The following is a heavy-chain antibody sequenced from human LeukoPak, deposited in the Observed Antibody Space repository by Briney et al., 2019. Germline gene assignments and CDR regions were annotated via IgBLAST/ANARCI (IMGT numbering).Heavy chain of an antibody. CDR3: AKDVIPIAAAGTEFDY. J-gene: IGHJ4*02. CDR2: ISGSGGST. D-gene: IGHD6-13*01. CDR1: GFTFSSYA. Sequence: GGSLRPSCAASGFTFSSYAMSWVRQAPGKGLEWVSAISGSGGSTYYADSVKGRFTISRDNSKNTLYLQMNSLRAEDTAVYYCAKDVIPIAAAGTEFDYWGQGTLVTVSS. V-gene: IGHV3-23*01.